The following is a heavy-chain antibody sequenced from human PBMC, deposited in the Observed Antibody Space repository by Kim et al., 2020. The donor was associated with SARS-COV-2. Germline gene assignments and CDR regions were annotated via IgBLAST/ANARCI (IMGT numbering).Heavy chain of an antibody. Sequence: ADYVKGRFTISRDNSKNTLYLQMNSLRAEDTAVYYCAKGAPSGSYPVGAYWGQGTLVTVSS. J-gene: IGHJ4*02. V-gene: IGHV3-23*01. CDR3: AKGAPSGSYPVGAY. D-gene: IGHD1-26*01.